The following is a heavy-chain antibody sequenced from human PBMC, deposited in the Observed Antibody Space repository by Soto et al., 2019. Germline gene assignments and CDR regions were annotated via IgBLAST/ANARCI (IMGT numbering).Heavy chain of an antibody. J-gene: IGHJ3*02. CDR1: GSTFTDFT. Sequence: EVPLLESGGGLVQPGGSLRLSCAGSGSTFTDFTMTWVRQAPGKGLEWVSALSGDGLSTYYAGSVKGRFTISRDNSKTTLYLQMNSRRAEYTAVYYCARRPDAFDIWGRGTMVTVSS. CDR2: LSGDGLST. CDR3: ARRPDAFDI. V-gene: IGHV3-23*01.